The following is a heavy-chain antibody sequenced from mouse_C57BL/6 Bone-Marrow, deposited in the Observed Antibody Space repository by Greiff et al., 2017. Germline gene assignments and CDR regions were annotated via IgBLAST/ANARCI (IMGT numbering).Heavy chain of an antibody. CDR3: ARMGRDWFDY. Sequence: EVQLQQSGPGLVKPSQSLSLTCSVTGYSITSGYYWNWIRQFPGNKLEWMGYISYDGSNNYNPSLKNRISITRDTSKNQFFLKLNSVTTEDTATYYCARMGRDWFDYWGQGTTLTVSS. CDR2: ISYDGSN. J-gene: IGHJ2*01. D-gene: IGHD4-1*01. V-gene: IGHV3-6*01. CDR1: GYSITSGYY.